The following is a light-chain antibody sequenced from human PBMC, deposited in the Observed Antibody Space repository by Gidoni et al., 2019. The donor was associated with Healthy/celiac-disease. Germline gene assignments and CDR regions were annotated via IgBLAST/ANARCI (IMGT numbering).Light chain of an antibody. CDR2: AAS. Sequence: IQMTQSPSSLPASVGDRVTIPCRESQSISSYLNWYQQKPGKAPKLLIYAASRLQSGVPSRLSGSGSGTDFTLTISSLQPEDFATYYCQQSYSTPYTFGQGTKLEIK. CDR1: QSISSY. V-gene: IGKV1-39*01. J-gene: IGKJ2*01. CDR3: QQSYSTPYT.